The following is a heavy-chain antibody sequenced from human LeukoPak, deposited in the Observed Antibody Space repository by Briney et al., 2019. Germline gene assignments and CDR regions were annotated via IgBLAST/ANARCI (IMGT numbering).Heavy chain of an antibody. CDR1: GFTFSSYA. CDR3: ASREWLALDY. CDR2: ISSNGGST. D-gene: IGHD6-19*01. V-gene: IGHV3-64*01. J-gene: IGHJ4*02. Sequence: GGSLRLSCAASGFTFSSYAMHWVRQAPGKRLEYVSAISSNGGSTYYATSVKGRFTISRDNSKNTLYLQMGSLRAEDMAVYYCASREWLALDYWGQGTLVTVSS.